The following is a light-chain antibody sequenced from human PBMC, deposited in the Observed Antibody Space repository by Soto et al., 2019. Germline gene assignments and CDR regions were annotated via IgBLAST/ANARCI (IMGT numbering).Light chain of an antibody. CDR3: QQYNNWPPDRT. CDR1: QSVSRN. J-gene: IGKJ1*01. CDR2: GAS. Sequence: EIVMTQSPATLSVSPGERATLSCTASQSVSRNLAWYQQKPGQALRLLIYGASTRATGIPARFSGSGSGTEFTLTISSLQYEDFAIYFCQQYNNWPPDRTFGQGTKVEIK. V-gene: IGKV3-15*01.